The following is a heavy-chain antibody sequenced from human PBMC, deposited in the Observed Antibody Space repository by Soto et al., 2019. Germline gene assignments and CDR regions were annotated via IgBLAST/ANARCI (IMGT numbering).Heavy chain of an antibody. D-gene: IGHD2-21*01. CDR2: IYYSGST. CDR3: ARVSCDHVDH. V-gene: IGHV4-31*01. Sequence: QVQLQESGPGLVKPSQTLSLTCTVSGGSISSGGYYWSWIRQHPGKGLEWIGYIYYSGSTYYNPSLISLVTISVDTSKNQFSQKLTSVTAAVTSLYYCARVSCDHVDHWGQGTLVTVSS. CDR1: GGSISSGGYY. J-gene: IGHJ4*02.